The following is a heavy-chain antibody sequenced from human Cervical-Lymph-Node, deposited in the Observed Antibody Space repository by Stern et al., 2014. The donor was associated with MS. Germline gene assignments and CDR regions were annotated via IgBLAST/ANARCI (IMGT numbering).Heavy chain of an antibody. D-gene: IGHD2-15*01. CDR2: ISKDGNEK. V-gene: IGHV3-30*18. Sequence: MQLVESGGGVVQPGRSLRLSCAASGFTLRSYGMHWVRQAPGKGLEWVAVISKDGNEKYYTDSVKGRFTISRDNSKNTLYLQMNSLRSEDTAVYYCAKDRLFCSGGGCYAMDVWGQGTTVTVSS. J-gene: IGHJ6*02. CDR3: AKDRLFCSGGGCYAMDV. CDR1: GFTLRSYG.